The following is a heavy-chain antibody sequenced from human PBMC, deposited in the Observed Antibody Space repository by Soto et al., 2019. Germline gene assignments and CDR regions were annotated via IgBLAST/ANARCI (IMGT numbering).Heavy chain of an antibody. D-gene: IGHD6-13*01. J-gene: IGHJ5*02. CDR1: GFSLTTNGVG. CDR3: GNRPESHDGYFPGQESLTDWFDP. CDR2: LYWDDEK. Sequence: QITLKESGPTLVKPTQTLTLTCTFSGFSLTTNGVGVGWIRQPPGKAPEWLALLYWDDEKRYTPSLKSRLTITKDSSKNQIVLTMTNMDPMDTATYYCGNRPESHDGYFPGQESLTDWFDPWGQGTLVTVSS. V-gene: IGHV2-5*02.